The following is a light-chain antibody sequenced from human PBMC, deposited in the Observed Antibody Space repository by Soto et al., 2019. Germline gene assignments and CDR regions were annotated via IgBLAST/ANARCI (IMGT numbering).Light chain of an antibody. Sequence: DLQMTQTLSTLSASIGDTVTISCRASQSMSDWLAWYQQKPGKAPRLLIYRASTLQRGVPSRFRGSGSGTEFALTISDLQADDFATYFCQQYHIYSWTFGQGTTVGIK. V-gene: IGKV1-5*03. CDR2: RAS. J-gene: IGKJ1*01. CDR3: QQYHIYSWT. CDR1: QSMSDW.